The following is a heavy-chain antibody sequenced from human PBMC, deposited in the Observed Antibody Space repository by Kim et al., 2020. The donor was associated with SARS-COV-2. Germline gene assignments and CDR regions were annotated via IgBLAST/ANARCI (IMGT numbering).Heavy chain of an antibody. CDR2: IRSKAYGGTT. D-gene: IGHD2-2*01. CDR3: TRDRPVVVPAAAWFDP. V-gene: IGHV3-49*04. Sequence: GGSLRLSCTASGFTFGDYAMSWVRQAPGKGLEWVGFIRSKAYGGTTEYAASVKGRFTISRDDSKSIAYLQMNSLKTEDTAVYYCTRDRPVVVPAAAWFDPWGQGTLVTVSS. J-gene: IGHJ5*02. CDR1: GFTFGDYA.